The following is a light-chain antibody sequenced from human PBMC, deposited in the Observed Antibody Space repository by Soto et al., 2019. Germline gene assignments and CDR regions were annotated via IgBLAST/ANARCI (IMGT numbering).Light chain of an antibody. J-gene: IGLJ2*01. V-gene: IGLV2-14*01. CDR2: EVS. CDR3: SSYTSSSTIVV. CDR1: SSDVGGYNY. Sequence: QSALTQPASVSGSPGQSITISCTGTSSDVGGYNYVSWYQQHPGKAPKLMIYEVSNRPSGVSNRFSGSKSGNTASLTISGLQAEDEADYYCSSYTSSSTIVVFGGGTQLTGL.